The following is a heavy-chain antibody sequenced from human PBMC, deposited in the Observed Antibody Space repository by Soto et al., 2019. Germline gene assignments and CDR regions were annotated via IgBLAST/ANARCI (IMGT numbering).Heavy chain of an antibody. CDR1: GGSVNSGDYY. J-gene: IGHJ4*02. V-gene: IGHV4-31*03. D-gene: IGHD3-3*01. CDR2: IYYSGST. Sequence: QVQLQESGPGLVKPSQTLSLICTVSGGSVNSGDYYWSWVRQHPGKALEWIGYIYYSGSTYYNPSLESRVTISGGTSKNQCSLNLSSVTAADTAVYYCARRRTNFWSGYASFFDYWGQGTLVTVSS. CDR3: ARRRTNFWSGYASFFDY.